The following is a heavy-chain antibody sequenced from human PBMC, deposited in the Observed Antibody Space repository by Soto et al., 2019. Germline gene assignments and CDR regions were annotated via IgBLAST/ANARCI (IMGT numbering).Heavy chain of an antibody. J-gene: IGHJ5*02. D-gene: IGHD2-15*01. CDR1: GGSISSYY. V-gene: IGHV4-59*01. Sequence: PSESLSLTCTVSGGSISSYYWSWIRQPPGKGLEWIGYIYYSGSTNYNPSLKSRVTISVDTSKNQFSLKLSSVTAADTAVYYCATLDPYCSGGSCYSNWFDPWGQGTLVTVSS. CDR3: ATLDPYCSGGSCYSNWFDP. CDR2: IYYSGST.